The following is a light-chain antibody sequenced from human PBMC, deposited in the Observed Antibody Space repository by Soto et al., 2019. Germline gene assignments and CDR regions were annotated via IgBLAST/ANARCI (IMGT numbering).Light chain of an antibody. Sequence: EIVFTQSPDTLSLSPGERATLSCWASHSVTTHLAWFQQRPGQTPRLLIYDASTRAPGIPARFSGRGSGADFTRTISSLEPEDFAVYCCQQRSVSVSFGQGTRLEIK. CDR3: QQRSVSVS. CDR1: HSVTTH. CDR2: DAS. V-gene: IGKV3-11*01. J-gene: IGKJ5*01.